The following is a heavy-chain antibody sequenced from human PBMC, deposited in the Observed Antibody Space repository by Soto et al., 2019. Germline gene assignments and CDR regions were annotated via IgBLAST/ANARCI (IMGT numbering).Heavy chain of an antibody. CDR3: ARGGGTSQNDDAFDI. Sequence: EVQLVESGGGLVQPGGSLRLSCAASGFTFSSYDMHWVRQATGKGLEWVSAIGTAGDTYYPGSVKGRFTISRENAKNSLYLQMNSLRAGDTAVYYCARGGGTSQNDDAFDIWGQGTMVTVSS. D-gene: IGHD2-2*01. CDR1: GFTFSSYD. CDR2: IGTAGDT. V-gene: IGHV3-13*01. J-gene: IGHJ3*02.